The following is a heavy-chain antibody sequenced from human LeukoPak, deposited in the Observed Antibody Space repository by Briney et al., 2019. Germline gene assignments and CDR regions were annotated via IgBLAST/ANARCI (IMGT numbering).Heavy chain of an antibody. CDR2: IIPIFGTA. Sequence: GASVKVSCKASGGTFSSYAISWVRQAPGQGLEWMGGIIPIFGTANYAQKFQGRVTITADESTSTAYMELSSLRSEDTAVYFCARDWRMGAPGSEYFRSGARAPWSSSPQ. CDR1: GGTFSSYA. V-gene: IGHV1-69*13. CDR3: ARDWRMGAPGSEYFRS. J-gene: IGHJ1*01. D-gene: IGHD1-26*01.